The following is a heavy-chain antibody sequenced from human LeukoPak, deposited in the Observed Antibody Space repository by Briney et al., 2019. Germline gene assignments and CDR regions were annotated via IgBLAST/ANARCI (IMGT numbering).Heavy chain of an antibody. Sequence: PGGSLRLSCAASGFTFSNYWMTWVRQAPGKGLEWVANIKQDGSEKYYVDSVKGRFTISRDNAKNSLYLQMNSLRAEDTAVYYCARGYSYGYERFDYWGQGTLVTVSS. D-gene: IGHD5-18*01. CDR2: IKQDGSEK. CDR1: GFTFSNYW. CDR3: ARGYSYGYERFDY. J-gene: IGHJ4*02. V-gene: IGHV3-7*04.